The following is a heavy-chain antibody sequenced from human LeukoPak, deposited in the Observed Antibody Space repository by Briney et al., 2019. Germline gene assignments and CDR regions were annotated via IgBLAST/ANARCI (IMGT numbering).Heavy chain of an antibody. CDR1: GYTFTGYY. Sequence: GASVKVSCKASGYTFTGYYMHWVRQAPGQGLEWMGWINPNSGGTNYAQKFQGRVTMTRDTSISTAYMELSRLRSDDTAVYHCARDPPASDDAFDIWGQGTMVTVSS. J-gene: IGHJ3*02. V-gene: IGHV1-2*02. CDR3: ARDPPASDDAFDI. CDR2: INPNSGGT. D-gene: IGHD1-14*01.